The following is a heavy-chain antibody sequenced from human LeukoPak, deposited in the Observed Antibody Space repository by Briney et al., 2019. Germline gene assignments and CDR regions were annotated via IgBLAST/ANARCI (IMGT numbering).Heavy chain of an antibody. D-gene: IGHD3-10*01. J-gene: IGHJ1*01. V-gene: IGHV3-74*03. CDR3: AIVSGPGMNEYFHL. Sequence: GGSLRLSGAASGFTFSGAWMHWVRQGPGKGLVWVSRINNDGTTTMSADSVKGRFTLSRDNAKNTLYLQMNSLRAEDTAVYCCAIVSGPGMNEYFHLWGQGTLVTVSS. CDR1: GFTFSGAW. CDR2: INNDGTTT.